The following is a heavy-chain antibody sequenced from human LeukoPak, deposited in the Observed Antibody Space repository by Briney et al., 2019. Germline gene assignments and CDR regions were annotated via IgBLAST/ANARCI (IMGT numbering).Heavy chain of an antibody. J-gene: IGHJ4*02. CDR1: GGSILTTNW. V-gene: IGHV4-4*02. D-gene: IGHD2-15*01. CDR3: ARAPIRYCSAGTCYSHFDN. CDR2: VHLSGAS. Sequence: SETLSLTCAVSGGSILTTNWWSWVRQPPGKGLEWIGEVHLSGASNYNPSLKSRVNMSIDKSKNQLSLELTSVTAADTAMYYCARAPIRYCSAGTCYSHFDNWGQGTLVTVSS.